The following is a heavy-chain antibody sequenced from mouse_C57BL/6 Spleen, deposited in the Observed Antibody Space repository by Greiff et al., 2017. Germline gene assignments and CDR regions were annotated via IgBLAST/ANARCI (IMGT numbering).Heavy chain of an antibody. D-gene: IGHD2-2*01. CDR2: IYPGSGNT. V-gene: IGHV1-55*01. CDR3: ARWEGNDVDY. Sequence: QVQLQQPVAELVKPGASVKMSCKASGYTFTSYWITWVKQRPGQGLEWIGDIYPGSGNTNYNAKFKSKATLTVDTSSSTAYMQLSSLTTEDSAVYYWARWEGNDVDYWGQGTTLTVSS. J-gene: IGHJ2*01. CDR1: GYTFTSYW.